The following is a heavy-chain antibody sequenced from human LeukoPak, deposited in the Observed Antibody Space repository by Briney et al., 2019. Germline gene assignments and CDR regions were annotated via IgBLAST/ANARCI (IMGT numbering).Heavy chain of an antibody. Sequence: ASVKVSCKASGGTFSSYAISWVRQASGQGLEWMGGLIPIFGTANYAQKIQGRDTLTADESTSTAYMELSSLRSEDTAVYYGASHQTTLYYYYYMDVWGKRTTVTISS. CDR1: GGTFSSYA. CDR3: ASHQTTLYYYYYMDV. J-gene: IGHJ6*03. D-gene: IGHD2-15*01. CDR2: LIPIFGTA. V-gene: IGHV1-69*13.